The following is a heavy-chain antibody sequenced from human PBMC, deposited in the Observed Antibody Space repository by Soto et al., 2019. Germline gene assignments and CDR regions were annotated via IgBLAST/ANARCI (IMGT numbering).Heavy chain of an antibody. D-gene: IGHD5-18*01. CDR3: AREVSHGYVLRGMDV. V-gene: IGHV3-74*01. Sequence: EVQLVESGGGLVQPGGSVRLSCAVSKFTITSYWMHWVRQAPGKGLVWVSRINSDGSSISYADAVKGRFTISRDNAKNTLYLQMKHLRVEDTAVYYCAREVSHGYVLRGMDVWGQVTTVTVFS. J-gene: IGHJ6*02. CDR1: KFTITSYW. CDR2: INSDGSSI.